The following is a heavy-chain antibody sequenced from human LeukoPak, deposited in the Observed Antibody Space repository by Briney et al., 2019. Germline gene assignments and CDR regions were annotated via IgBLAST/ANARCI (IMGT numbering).Heavy chain of an antibody. CDR3: AKEVATYVDY. Sequence: PGGSLRLSCAASGFTVSSNYMNWVRQAPGKGLEWVSVISGSGGSTYYADSVKGRFTISRDNSKNTLYLQMNSLRAEDTAVYYCAKEVATYVDYWGQGTLVTVSS. CDR2: ISGSGGST. D-gene: IGHD3-16*01. V-gene: IGHV3-23*01. J-gene: IGHJ4*02. CDR1: GFTVSSNY.